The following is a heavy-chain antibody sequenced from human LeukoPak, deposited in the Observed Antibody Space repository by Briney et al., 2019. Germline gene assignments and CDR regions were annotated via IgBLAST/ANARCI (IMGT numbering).Heavy chain of an antibody. CDR2: ISAYNGHT. J-gene: IGHJ4*02. D-gene: IGHD2-2*01. V-gene: IGHV1-18*01. Sequence: ASVKVSCKASGYTFTSYGISWVRQAPGQGLEGMGWISAYNGHTNHAQKLQGRVTMTTDTSTSTAYMELRSLRSDDTAVYYCARVDGIVVVPAAQFDYWGQGTLVTVSS. CDR1: GYTFTSYG. CDR3: ARVDGIVVVPAAQFDY.